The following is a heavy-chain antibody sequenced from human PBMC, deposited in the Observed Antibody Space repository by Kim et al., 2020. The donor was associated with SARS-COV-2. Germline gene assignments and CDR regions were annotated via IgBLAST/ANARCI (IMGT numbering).Heavy chain of an antibody. J-gene: IGHJ4*02. CDR1: GFTFSSYS. CDR2: ISSSSSYI. V-gene: IGHV3-21*04. Sequence: GGSLRLSCAASGFTFSSYSMNWVRQAPGKGLEWVSSISSSSSYIYYADSVKGRFTISRDNAKNSLYLRMNSLRADDTAVYFCARALREAYCCSTSCYGPNTYWGQGTLVTVSS. D-gene: IGHD2-2*01. CDR3: ARALREAYCCSTSCYGPNTY.